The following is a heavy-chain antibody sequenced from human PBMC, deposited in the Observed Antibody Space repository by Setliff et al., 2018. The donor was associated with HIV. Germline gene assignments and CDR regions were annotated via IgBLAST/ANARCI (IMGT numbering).Heavy chain of an antibody. CDR1: GFTFSSYW. CDR2: VNRDGSST. Sequence: GGSLRLSCAASGFTFSSYWMHWVRQAPGKGLVWVSRVNRDGSSTTYADFVKDRFTISRDNAKNSLYLQMNSLRAEDTAVYYCVRDFHDSSGYSDFWGQGTLVTVSS. J-gene: IGHJ4*02. CDR3: VRDFHDSSGYSDF. V-gene: IGHV3-74*01. D-gene: IGHD3-22*01.